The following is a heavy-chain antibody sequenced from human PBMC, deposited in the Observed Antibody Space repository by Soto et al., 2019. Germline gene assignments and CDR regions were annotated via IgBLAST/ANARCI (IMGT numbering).Heavy chain of an antibody. D-gene: IGHD4-4*01. CDR2: IRSKANSYAT. V-gene: IGHV3-73*01. CDR1: GFTFSGSA. CDR3: TAVTTKYYYYYGMDV. Sequence: PGGSLRLSCAASGFTFSGSAMHWVRQASGKGLEWVGRIRSKANSYATAYAASVKGRFTISRDDSKNTAYLQMNSLKTEDTAVYYCTAVTTKYYYYYGMDVWGQGTTVTVSS. J-gene: IGHJ6*02.